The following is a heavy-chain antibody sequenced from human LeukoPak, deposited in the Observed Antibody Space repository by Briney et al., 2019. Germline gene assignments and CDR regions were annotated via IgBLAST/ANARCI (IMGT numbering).Heavy chain of an antibody. CDR3: AKDSDCGAYDH. D-gene: IGHD4/OR15-4a*01. Sequence: PGGSLRLSCEASGFTFSRNWMSWVRQAPGKGLEWVANIKYDGGEKYYVDSVKGRFTISRDNAKNSVYLQLNSLRVEDTAVYYCAKDSDCGAYDHWGQGTLVTVSS. CDR1: GFTFSRNW. V-gene: IGHV3-7*01. J-gene: IGHJ5*02. CDR2: IKYDGGEK.